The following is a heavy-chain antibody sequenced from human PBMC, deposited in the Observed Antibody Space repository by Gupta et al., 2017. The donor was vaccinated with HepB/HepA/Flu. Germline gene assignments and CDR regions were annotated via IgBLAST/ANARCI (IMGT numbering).Heavy chain of an antibody. V-gene: IGHV4-34*01. J-gene: IGHJ5*02. CDR2: INHSGST. D-gene: IGHD3-22*01. CDR3: ARGLGVVVIKMVNWFDP. CDR1: GGSFSGYY. Sequence: QVQLQQWGAGLLKPSETLSLTCAVYGGSFSGYYWSWIRQPPGKGLEWIGEINHSGSTNYNPSLKSRVTISVDTSKNQFSLKLSSVTAADTAVYYCARGLGVVVIKMVNWFDPWGQGTLVTVSS.